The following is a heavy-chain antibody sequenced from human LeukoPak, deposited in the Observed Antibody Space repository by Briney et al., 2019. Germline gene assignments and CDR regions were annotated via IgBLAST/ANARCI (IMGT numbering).Heavy chain of an antibody. Sequence: GGSLRLSCAASGFTVSSNYMSWVRQAPGKGLEWVSVIYSGGSTYYADSVKGRFTISRDNSKNTLYLQMNSLRAEDTAVYYCARVNGYCSSTSYSDYFDYWGQGTLVTVSS. CDR1: GFTVSSNY. CDR3: ARVNGYCSSTSYSDYFDY. D-gene: IGHD2-2*01. J-gene: IGHJ4*02. V-gene: IGHV3-66*02. CDR2: IYSGGST.